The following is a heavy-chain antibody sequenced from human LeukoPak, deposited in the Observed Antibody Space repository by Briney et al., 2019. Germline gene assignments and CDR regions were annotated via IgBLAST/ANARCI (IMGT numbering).Heavy chain of an antibody. D-gene: IGHD3-22*01. CDR2: ISGSGGST. CDR1: GFTFSSYA. V-gene: IGHV3-23*01. CDR3: ARTDSSGYSFDY. J-gene: IGHJ4*02. Sequence: PGGSLRLSCAASGFTFSSYAMSWVRQAPGKGLEWVSAISGSGGSTYYADSVKGRFTISGDNSKNTLYLQMNSLRAEDTAVYYCARTDSSGYSFDYWGQGTLVTVSS.